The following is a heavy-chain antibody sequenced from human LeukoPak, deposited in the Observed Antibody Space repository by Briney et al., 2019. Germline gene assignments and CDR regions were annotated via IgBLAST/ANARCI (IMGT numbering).Heavy chain of an antibody. Sequence: GGSLRLSCAASGFPFSSYWMHWVRQVPGKGLLWVSRINSDGSTTIYADSVRGRFTISRDNAKNTLYLQMSGLRVEDTAVYHCASDSPYYGMDVWGQGTTVTVSS. CDR2: INSDGSTT. V-gene: IGHV3-74*01. CDR3: ASDSPYYGMDV. J-gene: IGHJ6*02. CDR1: GFPFSSYW.